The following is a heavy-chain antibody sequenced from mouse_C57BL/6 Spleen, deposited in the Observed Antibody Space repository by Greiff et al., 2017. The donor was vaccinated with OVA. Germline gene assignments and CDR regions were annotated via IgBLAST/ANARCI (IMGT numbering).Heavy chain of an antibody. CDR3: ARSSDGCSYEGKLDY. Sequence: VQLQQSGPELVKPGASVKISCTASGYAFSSSWMNWVKQRPGKGLEWIGRIYPGDGDTNYTGKFKGKATLTADKSSSTAYMQLSSLTSEDSAVYICARSSDGCSYEGKLDYWGQGTTLTVSS. D-gene: IGHD1-1*01. CDR1: GYAFSSSW. J-gene: IGHJ2*01. CDR2: IYPGDGDT. V-gene: IGHV1-82*01.